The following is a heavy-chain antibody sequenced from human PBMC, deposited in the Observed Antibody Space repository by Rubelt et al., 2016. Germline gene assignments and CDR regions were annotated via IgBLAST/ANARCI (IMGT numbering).Heavy chain of an antibody. V-gene: IGHV1-8*02. J-gene: IGHJ6*02. CDR2: MNPNSGNT. Sequence: QVQLVQSGAEVKKPGSSVKVSCKASGGTFSSYAINWVRQATGQGLEWMGWMNPNSGNTGYAQKFQGRVTMTRNTSISTAYMELSSLRSEDTAVYYCARLSITIFGVVVYYYGMDVWGQGTTVTVSS. CDR1: GGTFSSYA. D-gene: IGHD3-3*01. CDR3: ARLSITIFGVVVYYYGMDV.